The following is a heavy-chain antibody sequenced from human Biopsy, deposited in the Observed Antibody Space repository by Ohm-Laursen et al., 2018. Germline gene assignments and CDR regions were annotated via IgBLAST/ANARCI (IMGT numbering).Heavy chain of an antibody. CDR2: IKEDGSLI. Sequence: SLRLSCTASGFTFSAYSIVWVRQAPGKGLEWIANIKEDGSLIYYLDSVKGRFTISRDNAKNSVYLQMHSLRTEDTGVYYCARDVRYLDFWGRGTLVTVSS. CDR3: ARDVRYLDF. V-gene: IGHV3-7*01. CDR1: GFTFSAYS. J-gene: IGHJ2*01.